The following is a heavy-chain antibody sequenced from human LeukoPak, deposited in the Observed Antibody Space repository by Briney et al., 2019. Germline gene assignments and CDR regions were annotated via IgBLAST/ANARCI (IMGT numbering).Heavy chain of an antibody. CDR2: IYPGDSDT. V-gene: IGHV5-51*01. Sequence: GESLKISCKGSGYSFTSYWIGWVRQMPGKGLEWMGIIYPGDSDTRYSPPFQGQVTISADKSISTAYLQWSSLKASDTAMYYCARLRNYYDSSGYPKYYFDYWGQGTLVTVSS. D-gene: IGHD3-22*01. CDR1: GYSFTSYW. J-gene: IGHJ4*02. CDR3: ARLRNYYDSSGYPKYYFDY.